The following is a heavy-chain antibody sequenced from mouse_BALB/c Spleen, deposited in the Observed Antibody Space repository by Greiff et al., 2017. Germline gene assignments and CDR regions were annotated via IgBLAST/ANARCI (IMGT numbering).Heavy chain of an antibody. V-gene: IGHV1-63*02. CDR2: IYPGGGYT. Sequence: QVQLQQSGAELVSPGTSVKISCKASGYTFTNYWLGWVKQRPGHGLEWIGDIYPGGGYTNYNEKFKGKATLTADTSSSTAYMQLSSLTSEDSAVYFCARGDYYGSSGYAMDYWGQGTSVTVSS. J-gene: IGHJ4*01. CDR3: ARGDYYGSSGYAMDY. D-gene: IGHD1-1*01. CDR1: GYTFTNYW.